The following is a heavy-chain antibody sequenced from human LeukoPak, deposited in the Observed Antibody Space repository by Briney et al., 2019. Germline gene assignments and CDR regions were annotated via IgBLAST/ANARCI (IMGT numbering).Heavy chain of an antibody. V-gene: IGHV1-24*01. J-gene: IGHJ5*02. D-gene: IGHD2-15*01. CDR3: AIQIWGTDCSGGSCYSGDWFDP. Sequence: ASVKVSCKVSGYTLTELSMHWVRQAPGKGLEWMGGFDPEDGETIYAQKFQGRVTMTEDTSTDTAYMELSSLRSEDTAVYYCAIQIWGTDCSGGSCYSGDWFDPWGQGTLVTVSS. CDR2: FDPEDGET. CDR1: GYTLTELS.